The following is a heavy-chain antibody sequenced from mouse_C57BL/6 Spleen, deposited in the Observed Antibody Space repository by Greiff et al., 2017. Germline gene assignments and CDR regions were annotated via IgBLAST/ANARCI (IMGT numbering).Heavy chain of an antibody. CDR3: ARTGLLRSSYYAMDY. D-gene: IGHD1-1*01. V-gene: IGHV1-22*01. CDR2: INPNNGGT. CDR1: GYTFTDYN. J-gene: IGHJ4*01. Sequence: VQLQQSGPELVKPGASVKMSCKASGYTFTDYNMHWVKQSHGKSLEWIGYINPNNGGTSYNQKFKGKATLTVTKSSSTAYMELRSLTSEDSAVYYCARTGLLRSSYYAMDYWGQGTSVTVSS.